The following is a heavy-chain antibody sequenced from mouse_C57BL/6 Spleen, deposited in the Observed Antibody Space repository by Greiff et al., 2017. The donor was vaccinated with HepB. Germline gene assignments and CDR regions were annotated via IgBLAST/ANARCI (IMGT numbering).Heavy chain of an antibody. Sequence: VQLQQSGPGLVKPSQSLSLTCSVTGYSITSGYYWNWIRQFPGNKLEWMGYISYDGSNNYNPSLKNRISITRDTSKNQFFLKLNSVTTEDTATYYCATEFGSSSGALYWGQGTLVTVSA. J-gene: IGHJ3*01. D-gene: IGHD1-1*01. CDR3: ATEFGSSSGALY. V-gene: IGHV3-6*01. CDR1: GYSITSGYY. CDR2: ISYDGSN.